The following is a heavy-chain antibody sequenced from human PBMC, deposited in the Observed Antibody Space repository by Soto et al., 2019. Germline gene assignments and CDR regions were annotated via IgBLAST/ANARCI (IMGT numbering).Heavy chain of an antibody. CDR2: IYNSGST. V-gene: IGHV4-39*01. Sequence: QLQLQESGPGLVKPSETLSLICTVSGGSISSSSYYWGWIRQPPGKGLGWVGSIYNSGSTYYNPSLKSRVTISVDTSKNQFSLKLSSVTAADTAVYYCARHRRQWEPLPAFYIWGQGTMVTVSS. CDR1: GGSISSSSYY. CDR3: ARHRRQWEPLPAFYI. J-gene: IGHJ3*02. D-gene: IGHD1-26*01.